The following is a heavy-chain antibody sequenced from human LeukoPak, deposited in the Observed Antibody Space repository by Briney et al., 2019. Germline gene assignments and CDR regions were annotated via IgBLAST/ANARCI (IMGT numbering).Heavy chain of an antibody. J-gene: IGHJ4*02. CDR1: GGSDFSGRYY. V-gene: IGHV4-31*03. D-gene: IGHD1-26*01. CDR3: ARGPLGASFVDY. CDR2: IYYSAST. Sequence: SETLSLTCTLSGGSDFSGRYYWRWIRQHPGKVQEWIGYIYYSASTYYKPSLKSRVTISIDTSRAQFSLKLSSVTAADTAVYYCARGPLGASFVDYWGQGTLVTVSS.